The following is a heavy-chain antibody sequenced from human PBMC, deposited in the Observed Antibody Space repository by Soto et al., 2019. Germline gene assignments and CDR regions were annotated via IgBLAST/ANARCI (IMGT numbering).Heavy chain of an antibody. V-gene: IGHV1-8*01. CDR2: VSPDSGNA. CDR1: GYTFTDYD. D-gene: IGHD2-21*02. Sequence: QVQVVQSRAEVKKPGASVKVSCKTSGYTFTDYDINWIRQAPGQGLEWMGWVSPDSGNAGYAPQFQGRVSMTSDTSISPVYMELSSLRAEDTAVYFCEVTTGYWGQGTMVTVSS. J-gene: IGHJ4*02. CDR3: EVTTGY.